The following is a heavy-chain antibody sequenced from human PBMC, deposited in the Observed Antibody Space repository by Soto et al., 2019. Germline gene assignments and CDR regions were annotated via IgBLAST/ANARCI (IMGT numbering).Heavy chain of an antibody. J-gene: IGHJ4*02. D-gene: IGHD6-13*01. Sequence: QVQLVESGGGVVQPGRSLRLSCAASGIIFSSYGMHWVRQAPGKGLEWVAVIYYDGSNKNYADSVKGRFTISRDNSKNTLYLQMNSLRVEDTAVYYCARALGAAGNFDYWGQGTLVTVSS. CDR2: IYYDGSNK. CDR1: GIIFSSYG. CDR3: ARALGAAGNFDY. V-gene: IGHV3-33*01.